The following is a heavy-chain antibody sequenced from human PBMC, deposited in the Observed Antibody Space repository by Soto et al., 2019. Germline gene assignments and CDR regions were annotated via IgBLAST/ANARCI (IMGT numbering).Heavy chain of an antibody. CDR2: ISAYNGNT. CDR3: ARDADSSSWYAGAALFDY. J-gene: IGHJ4*02. D-gene: IGHD6-13*01. Sequence: QVQLVQSGAEVKKPGASVKVSCKASGYTFTSYGISWVRQAPGQGLEWMGWISAYNGNTNYAQKLQGRVTMTTETSTSTAYMELRSLRSDDTAVYYCARDADSSSWYAGAALFDYWGQGTLVTVSS. V-gene: IGHV1-18*04. CDR1: GYTFTSYG.